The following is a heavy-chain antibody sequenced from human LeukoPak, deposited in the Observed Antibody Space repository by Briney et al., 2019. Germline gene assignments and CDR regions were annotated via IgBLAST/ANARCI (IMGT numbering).Heavy chain of an antibody. V-gene: IGHV4-59*08. Sequence: SETLSLTCTVSGGSISSYYWSWIRQPPGKGLEWIGYIYYSGSTNYNPSLKSRVTISVDTSKNQFSLKLSSVTAADTAVYYCTRHGYSSGWTFDYWGQGTLVTVSS. CDR1: GGSISSYY. D-gene: IGHD6-19*01. J-gene: IGHJ4*02. CDR2: IYYSGST. CDR3: TRHGYSSGWTFDY.